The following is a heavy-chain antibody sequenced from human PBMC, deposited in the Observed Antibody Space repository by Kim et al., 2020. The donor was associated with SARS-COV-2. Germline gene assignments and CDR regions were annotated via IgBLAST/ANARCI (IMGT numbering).Heavy chain of an antibody. CDR3: TTCGSGCNDGMDV. J-gene: IGHJ6*02. CDR2: IKSNIDGGTT. V-gene: IGHV3-15*01. D-gene: IGHD6-19*01. Sequence: GGSLRLSCEASGFTFNNAWVTWVRQAPGKGLEWVGRIKSNIDGGTTDYAAPVKGRFTISRDDSKNTLFLQMNSLKTEDTAVYYCTTCGSGCNDGMDVWGQGTTVTVSS. CDR1: GFTFNNAW.